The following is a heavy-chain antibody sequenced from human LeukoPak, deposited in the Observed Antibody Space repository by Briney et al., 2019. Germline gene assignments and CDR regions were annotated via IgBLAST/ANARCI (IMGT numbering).Heavy chain of an antibody. V-gene: IGHV3-23*01. CDR3: AEGSGGSSYSSLDY. D-gene: IGHD4-11*01. CDR2: ISSSGEST. CDR1: GFTFSSYA. J-gene: IGHJ4*02. Sequence: PGGSLPLSCAASGFTFSSYAMSWVRQAPGKGLEWVSSISSSGESTYYADSAKGRFSTSRDNSKNTLYLQMNSLRAEDTAVYYCAEGSGGSSYSSLDYWGQGTLVTVSS.